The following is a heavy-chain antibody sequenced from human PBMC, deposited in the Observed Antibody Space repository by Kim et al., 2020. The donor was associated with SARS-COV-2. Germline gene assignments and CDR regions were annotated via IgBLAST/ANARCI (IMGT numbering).Heavy chain of an antibody. V-gene: IGHV3-23*01. D-gene: IGHD6-13*01. CDR3: AKSVSTSWNTAFDF. J-gene: IGHJ3*01. Sequence: YADSGEGRFAISRDNSKNTLYVQMNSLRDEDTAVYYCAKSVSTSWNTAFDFWGPGTVVTVSS.